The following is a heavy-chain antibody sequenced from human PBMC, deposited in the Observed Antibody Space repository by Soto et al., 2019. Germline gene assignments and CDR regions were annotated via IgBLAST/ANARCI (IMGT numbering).Heavy chain of an antibody. CDR3: ARVSDSSSWYFDY. D-gene: IGHD6-13*01. J-gene: IGHJ4*02. Sequence: EVQLLESGGGLVQPGGSLRLSCAASGFTFSSYAMSWVRQAPGKGLEWVSAISGSGGSTYYADPVKGRFTISRDNSKNTLYLQMNSLRAEDTAVYYCARVSDSSSWYFDYWGQGTLVTVSS. V-gene: IGHV3-23*01. CDR2: ISGSGGST. CDR1: GFTFSSYA.